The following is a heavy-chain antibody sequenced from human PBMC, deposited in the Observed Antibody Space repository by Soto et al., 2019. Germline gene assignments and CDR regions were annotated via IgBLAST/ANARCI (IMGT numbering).Heavy chain of an antibody. V-gene: IGHV4-30-4*08. CDR1: GGSISSGGYY. CDR3: ARQVVIHRGGAFDI. Sequence: PSETLSLTCTVSGGSISSGGYYWSWIRQPPGKGLEWIGYIYYSGSTYYNPSLKSRVTISEDTSKNQFSLKLSSVTAADTAVYYCARQVVIHRGGAFDIWGQGTMVTVSS. J-gene: IGHJ3*02. D-gene: IGHD3-10*01. CDR2: IYYSGST.